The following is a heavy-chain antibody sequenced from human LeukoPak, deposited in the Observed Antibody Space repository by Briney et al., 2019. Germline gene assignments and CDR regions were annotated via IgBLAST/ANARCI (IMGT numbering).Heavy chain of an antibody. D-gene: IGHD1-14*01. CDR2: INPSRGDT. CDR1: GYTFTSYY. J-gene: IGHJ4*02. Sequence: ASVKVSCKASGYTFTSYYMHWVRQAPGQGLEWMGIINPSRGDTSYAQKFQGRLTMTRDTSTNTVYMELTSLRSEDTAVYYCAREVMDNLRFDYWGQGTLVTVSS. CDR3: AREVMDNLRFDY. V-gene: IGHV1-46*01.